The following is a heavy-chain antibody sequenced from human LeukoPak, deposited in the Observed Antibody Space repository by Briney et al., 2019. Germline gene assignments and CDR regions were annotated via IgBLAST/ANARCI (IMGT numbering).Heavy chain of an antibody. V-gene: IGHV4-30-4*01. CDR3: ARIRRYDYDGFRPGWVYWYFDV. CDR1: GGSISSGDYY. Sequence: SQTLSLTCTVSGGSISSGDYYWSWIRQPPGKGLEWIGYIYYSGSTYYNPSLKSRVTISVDTSKNQFSLKLSSVTAADTAVYYCARIRRYDYDGFRPGWVYWYFDVWGRGTLVTVSS. D-gene: IGHD4-23*01. J-gene: IGHJ2*01. CDR2: IYYSGST.